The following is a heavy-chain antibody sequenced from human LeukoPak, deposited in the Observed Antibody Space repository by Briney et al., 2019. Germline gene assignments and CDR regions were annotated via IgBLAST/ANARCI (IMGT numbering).Heavy chain of an antibody. CDR3: ARYYYDSSGDYGMDV. Sequence: GGSLRLSCAASGFTFSSYWMHWVRQAPGRGLVWVSRINSDGSSTSYADSVKGRFTISRDNAKNTLYLQMNSLRAEDTAVYYCARYYYDSSGDYGMDVWGQGTTVTVSS. J-gene: IGHJ6*02. D-gene: IGHD3-22*01. CDR1: GFTFSSYW. V-gene: IGHV3-74*01. CDR2: INSDGSST.